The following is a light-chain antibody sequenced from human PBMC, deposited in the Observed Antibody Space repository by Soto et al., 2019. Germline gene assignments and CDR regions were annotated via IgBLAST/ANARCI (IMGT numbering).Light chain of an antibody. V-gene: IGLV2-14*01. J-gene: IGLJ1*01. CDR3: SSYTSSNTLV. CDR2: EVT. CDR1: SSDIGGYNY. Sequence: QSVLTQPASVSGSPGQSITISCTGGSSDIGGYNYVSWFQQHPGKAPKLMIYEVTNRPSGVSNRFSGSKSGSTASLTISGLQAEDEADYYCSSYTSSNTLVFGTGTKDRP.